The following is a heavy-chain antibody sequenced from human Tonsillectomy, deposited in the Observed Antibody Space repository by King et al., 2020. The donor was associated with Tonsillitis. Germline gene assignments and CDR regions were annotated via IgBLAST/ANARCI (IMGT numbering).Heavy chain of an antibody. V-gene: IGHV1-2*02. CDR2: INPNSGGT. J-gene: IGHJ5*02. CDR1: GYTFTGYY. CDR3: ARGGITGVCFALRRGGGTWFDR. Sequence: QLVQSGAEVQKPGASVRVSCKASGYTFTGYYIHWVRRAPGQGLEWMGWINPNSGGTNYAQKFQGRVTMTRDTSISTAYMELSRLRSDDTAVYFCARGGITGVCFALRRGGGTWFDRWGQGTLVTVSS. D-gene: IGHD3-10*01.